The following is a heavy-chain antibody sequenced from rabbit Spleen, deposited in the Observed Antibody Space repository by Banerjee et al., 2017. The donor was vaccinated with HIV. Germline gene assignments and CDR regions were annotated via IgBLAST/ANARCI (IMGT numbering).Heavy chain of an antibody. J-gene: IGHJ4*01. V-gene: IGHV1S40*01. D-gene: IGHD4-2*01. CDR2: IDTNDGDT. CDR3: ARDSAGREDFNL. Sequence: QSLEESGGDLVKPGGTLTLTCTVSGFSFSSNWICWVRQAPGKGLEWIACIDTNDGDTDYANWPKGRFTISKTSSTTVTLQMTSLTAADTATYFCARDSAGREDFNLWGPGTLVTVS. CDR1: GFSFSSNW.